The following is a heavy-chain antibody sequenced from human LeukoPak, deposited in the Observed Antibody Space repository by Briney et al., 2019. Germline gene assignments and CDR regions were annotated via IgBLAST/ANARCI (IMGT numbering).Heavy chain of an antibody. V-gene: IGHV1-69*01. CDR3: ARDGYGDYVGGDY. CDR2: IIPIFGTA. J-gene: IGHJ4*02. D-gene: IGHD4-17*01. CDR1: GGTFSSYA. Sequence: VASVMVSCKASGGTFSSYAISWVRQAPGQGLEWMGGIIPIFGTANYAQKFQGRVTITADESTSTAYMELSSLRSEDTAVYYCARDGYGDYVGGDYWGQGTLVTVSS.